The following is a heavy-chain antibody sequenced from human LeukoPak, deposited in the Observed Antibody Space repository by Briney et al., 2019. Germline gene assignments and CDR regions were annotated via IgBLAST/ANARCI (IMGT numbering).Heavy chain of an antibody. V-gene: IGHV4-38-2*02. CDR1: GSSINSVYS. Sequence: SETLSLTCTVFGSSINSVYSWGWIRQPPGKGLEWIGSIYHNGNTYYNSSPKSRVTISVHTSENQFSLKLSSVTAADTAVYYCASYKTYYDSSGNPFDYWGQGTLVTVSS. D-gene: IGHD3-22*01. CDR2: IYHNGNT. CDR3: ASYKTYYDSSGNPFDY. J-gene: IGHJ4*02.